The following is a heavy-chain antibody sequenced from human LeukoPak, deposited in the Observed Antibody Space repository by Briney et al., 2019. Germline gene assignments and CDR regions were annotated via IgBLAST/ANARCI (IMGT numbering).Heavy chain of an antibody. D-gene: IGHD1-26*01. CDR1: GYTFTDYY. CDR2: IHPRSSDT. J-gene: IGHJ4*02. V-gene: IGHV1-2*06. CDR3: ARDYSGSYDY. Sequence: ASVKVSCKASGYTFTDYYIHWARQAPGQGLEWMGLIHPRSSDTYFAQKFRGRVTMTRDTSTSTVYMELNRLTSDDTAVYYCARDYSGSYDYWAQGTLVTISS.